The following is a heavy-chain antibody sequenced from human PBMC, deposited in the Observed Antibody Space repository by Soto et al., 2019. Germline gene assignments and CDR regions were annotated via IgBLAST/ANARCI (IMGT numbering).Heavy chain of an antibody. CDR1: GFTFSSYA. J-gene: IGHJ6*02. CDR2: ISGSGGST. D-gene: IGHD6-6*01. CDR3: AKCNSSSFRYYYYGMDV. Sequence: EVQLLESGGGLVQPGGSLRLSCAASGFTFSSYAMSWVRQAPGKGLEWVSAISGSGGSTYYADSVKGRFTISRDNSKNTLYLQMNSLRAEDTAVYYCAKCNSSSFRYYYYGMDVWGQGTTVTVSS. V-gene: IGHV3-23*01.